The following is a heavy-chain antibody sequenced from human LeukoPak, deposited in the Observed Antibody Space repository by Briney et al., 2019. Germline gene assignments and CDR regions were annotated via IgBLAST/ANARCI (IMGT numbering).Heavy chain of an antibody. V-gene: IGHV3-74*01. J-gene: IGHJ4*02. CDR3: ARDVSYYYDSSGYFY. CDR2: INSDGSST. Sequence: PGGSLRLSCAASGFTFSSYWMPWVRQAPVKGLVWVSRINSDGSSTSYADSVKGRFTISRDNAKNTLYLQMNSLRAEDTAVYYCARDVSYYYDSSGYFYWGQGTLVTVSS. D-gene: IGHD3-22*01. CDR1: GFTFSSYW.